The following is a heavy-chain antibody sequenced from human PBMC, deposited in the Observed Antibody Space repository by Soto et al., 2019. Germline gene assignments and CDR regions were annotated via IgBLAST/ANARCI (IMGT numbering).Heavy chain of an antibody. J-gene: IGHJ6*02. Sequence: SETLSLTCTVSGGSVSSGSYYWSWIRQPPGKGLEWIGYIYYSGSTNYNPSLKSRVTISVDTSKNQFSLKLSVVTAADTAVYYCARDRGSYSTHYYGMDVWGQGTTVTVS. CDR1: GGSVSSGSYY. CDR2: IYYSGST. V-gene: IGHV4-61*01. CDR3: ARDRGSYSTHYYGMDV. D-gene: IGHD4-4*01.